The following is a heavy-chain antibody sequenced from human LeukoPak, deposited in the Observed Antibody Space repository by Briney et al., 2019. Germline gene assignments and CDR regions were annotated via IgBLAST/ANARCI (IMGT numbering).Heavy chain of an antibody. J-gene: IGHJ4*02. D-gene: IGHD5-24*01. CDR2: IYYSAST. Sequence: SQTLSLTCTVSGGSISNYFWTWIRQPPGKGLEWIGYIYYSASTNNHPSLKSRVTISADTSKNQFSLKLSSVTAADTAMYYCARYGDGYNFYYWGQGTLVTVSS. CDR1: GGSISNYF. CDR3: ARYGDGYNFYY. V-gene: IGHV4-59*01.